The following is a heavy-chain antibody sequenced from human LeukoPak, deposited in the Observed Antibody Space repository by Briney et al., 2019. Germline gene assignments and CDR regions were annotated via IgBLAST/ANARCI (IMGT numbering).Heavy chain of an antibody. CDR2: INPSGGTT. V-gene: IGHV1-46*01. CDR1: GYTFTNYY. CDR3: ARKTLGNPFDY. D-gene: IGHD4-23*01. Sequence: ASVTLSCKASGYTFTNYYVDWVRQAPGQGLEWLGMINPSGGTTTYAQKFQGRVTMTRDTSTSTVYMELSSLRSEGTAVYYCARKTLGNPFDYWGQGSLVTVSS. J-gene: IGHJ4*02.